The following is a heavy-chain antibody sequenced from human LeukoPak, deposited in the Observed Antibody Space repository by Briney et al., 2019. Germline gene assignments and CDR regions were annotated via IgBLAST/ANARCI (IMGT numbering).Heavy chain of an antibody. CDR2: ISYDGSNK. J-gene: IGHJ6*02. V-gene: IGHV3-30-3*01. D-gene: IGHD1-1*01. CDR1: GFTFSSYA. Sequence: GGSLRLSCAASGFTFSSYAMHWVRQAPGKGLEWVAVISYDGSNKYYADSVKGRFTISRDNSKNTLYLQMNSLRAEDTAVYYCARGTGTKGMDVWGQGTTVTVSS. CDR3: ARGTGTKGMDV.